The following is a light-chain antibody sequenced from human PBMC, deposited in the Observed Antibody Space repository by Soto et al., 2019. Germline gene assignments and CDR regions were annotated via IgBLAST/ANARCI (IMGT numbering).Light chain of an antibody. CDR3: HQYNHAPT. CDR1: QAISSY. Sequence: DIQLTQSPSSLSASVGDRVTITCRASQAISSYLAWYQQKPGKVPELLIYATSTLQSGAPSRFSGSGSGTDFTLPIRSLQPEDVATYYCHQYNHAPTFGGGTKVEIK. J-gene: IGKJ4*01. CDR2: ATS. V-gene: IGKV1-27*01.